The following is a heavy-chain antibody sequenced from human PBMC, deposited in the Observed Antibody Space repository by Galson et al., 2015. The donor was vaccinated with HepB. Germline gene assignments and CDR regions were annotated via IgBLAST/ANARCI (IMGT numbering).Heavy chain of an antibody. Sequence: SLRLSCAASGFTFSSYAMNWVRQAPGKGLEWVSTISGSGGSTYYADSVKGRFTISRDNSKNTLYLQMNSLRAEDTAVYYCARGPPSYCSGGSCYSITDYWGQGILVTVSS. CDR2: ISGSGGST. V-gene: IGHV3-23*01. D-gene: IGHD2-15*01. CDR3: ARGPPSYCSGGSCYSITDY. J-gene: IGHJ4*02. CDR1: GFTFSSYA.